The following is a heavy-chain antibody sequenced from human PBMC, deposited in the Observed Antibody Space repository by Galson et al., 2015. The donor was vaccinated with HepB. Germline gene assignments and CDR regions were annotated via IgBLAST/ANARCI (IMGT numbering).Heavy chain of an antibody. Sequence: SVKVSCKASGGTFSSYAISWVRQAPGQGLEWMGRIIPILGIANYAQKFQGRVTITADKSTSTAYMELSNLRSEDTAVYYCVGLSRGSYYGDYWGQGTLVTVSS. V-gene: IGHV1-69*04. D-gene: IGHD1-26*01. CDR2: IIPILGIA. CDR3: VGLSRGSYYGDY. CDR1: GGTFSSYA. J-gene: IGHJ4*02.